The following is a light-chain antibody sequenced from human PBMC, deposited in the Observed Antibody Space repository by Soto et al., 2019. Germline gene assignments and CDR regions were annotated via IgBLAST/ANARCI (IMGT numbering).Light chain of an antibody. CDR1: SSDVGGYNY. J-gene: IGLJ1*01. CDR2: DVS. Sequence: QSALAQPASVSGSPGQSIIISCTGTSSDVGGYNYVSWYQQHPGKAPKVMIYDVSDRPSGVSNRFSGSKSGNTALLTISGLQTEDEADYYCASYTSSGYSIFGRGTKLTVL. V-gene: IGLV2-14*03. CDR3: ASYTSSGYSI.